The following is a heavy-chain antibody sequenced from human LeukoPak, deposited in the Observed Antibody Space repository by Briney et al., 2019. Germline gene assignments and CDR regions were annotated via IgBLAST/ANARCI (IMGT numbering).Heavy chain of an antibody. CDR3: ARDLAVVSTYYFDY. J-gene: IGHJ4*02. D-gene: IGHD4-23*01. V-gene: IGHV3-30*03. CDR1: GLTFSSHW. CDR2: ISYDGSNK. Sequence: PGGSLRLSCAASGLTFSSHWMHWVRQAPGKGLEWVAVISYDGSNKYYADSVKGRFTISRDNSKNTLYLQMNSLRAEDTAVYYCARDLAVVSTYYFDYWGQGTLVTVSS.